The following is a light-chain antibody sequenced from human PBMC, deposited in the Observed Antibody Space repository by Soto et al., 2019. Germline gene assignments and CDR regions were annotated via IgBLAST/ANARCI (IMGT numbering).Light chain of an antibody. J-gene: IGKJ4*01. CDR2: DSS. Sequence: EIVLTQFPATLSLSPGDGANLSCRASQSVSSYLAWYQQKRGQAPRLLIYDSSNRATGIPARFSGSGSGTDFSLIISSLEPEDFAVYYCQQRSVWPLTFGGGTKVEIK. V-gene: IGKV3-11*01. CDR1: QSVSSY. CDR3: QQRSVWPLT.